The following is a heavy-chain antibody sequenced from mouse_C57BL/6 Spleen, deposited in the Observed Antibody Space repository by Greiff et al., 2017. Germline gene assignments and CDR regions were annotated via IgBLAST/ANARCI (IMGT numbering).Heavy chain of an antibody. CDR2: ISSGGDYI. J-gene: IGHJ4*01. CDR3: TGGPLTARGAMDY. CDR1: GFTFSSYA. V-gene: IGHV5-9-1*02. Sequence: EVKLVESGEGLVKPGGSLKLPCAASGFTFSSYAMSWVRQTPEKRLEWVAYISSGGDYIYYADTVKGRFTISRDNARNTLYLQMSSLESEETAMYYCTGGPLTARGAMDYWGQGTSVTVSS. D-gene: IGHD3-2*01.